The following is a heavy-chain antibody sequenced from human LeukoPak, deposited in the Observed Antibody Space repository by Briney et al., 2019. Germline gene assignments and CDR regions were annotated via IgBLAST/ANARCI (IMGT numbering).Heavy chain of an antibody. CDR2: IKQDGSEK. CDR3: VLSSTARGGNDY. J-gene: IGHJ4*02. D-gene: IGHD5-18*01. Sequence: GGSLRLSCGASGFTFSTYWMSWVRQAPGKGLEWVANIKQDGSEKYYVDSVKGRFTISRDNAKNSLYLQMNSLRAEDTAVYYCVLSSTARGGNDYWGQGTLVTVSS. CDR1: GFTFSTYW. V-gene: IGHV3-7*03.